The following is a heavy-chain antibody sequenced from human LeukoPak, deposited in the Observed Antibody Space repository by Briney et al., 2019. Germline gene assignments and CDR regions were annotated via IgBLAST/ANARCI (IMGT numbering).Heavy chain of an antibody. CDR1: GYTFTSYG. CDR3: ATTTMVYAIRHDAFDI. Sequence: ASVKVSCKASGYTFTSYGISWVRQAPGQGLEWMGWISAYNGNTNYAQKLQGRVTMTTDTSTSTAYMELRSLRSDDTAVYYCATTTMVYAIRHDAFDIWGQGTMVTVSS. J-gene: IGHJ3*02. CDR2: ISAYNGNT. D-gene: IGHD2-8*01. V-gene: IGHV1-18*01.